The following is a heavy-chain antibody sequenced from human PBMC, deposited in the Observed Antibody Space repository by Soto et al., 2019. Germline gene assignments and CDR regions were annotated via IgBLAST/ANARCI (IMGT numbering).Heavy chain of an antibody. J-gene: IGHJ2*01. D-gene: IGHD2-2*03. Sequence: SETLSLTCTVSGGSISSSRYYWGWIRQPPGKGLEWIGSIYYSGSSYYTPSLKSRVTISVDTSKNQFSRKLSSVTAADTAVYYCARRKAGYYWYFDLWGRGTLVTVSS. CDR3: ARRKAGYYWYFDL. CDR2: IYYSGSS. V-gene: IGHV4-39*01. CDR1: GGSISSSRYY.